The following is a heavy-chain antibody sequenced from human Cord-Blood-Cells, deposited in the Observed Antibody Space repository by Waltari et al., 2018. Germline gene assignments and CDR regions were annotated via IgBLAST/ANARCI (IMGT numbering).Heavy chain of an antibody. V-gene: IGHV1-2*02. CDR3: ARVSELPFDY. Sequence: QVQLVQSGAEVKKPGASVKVSCKASGYTFTGYYMHWVRQAPGQGLEWMGWINPSSGGTNYAQKFQGRVTMTRDTSISTAYMGLSRLRSDDTAVYYCARVSELPFDYWGQGTLVTVSS. CDR2: INPSSGGT. CDR1: GYTFTGYY. J-gene: IGHJ4*02. D-gene: IGHD1-7*01.